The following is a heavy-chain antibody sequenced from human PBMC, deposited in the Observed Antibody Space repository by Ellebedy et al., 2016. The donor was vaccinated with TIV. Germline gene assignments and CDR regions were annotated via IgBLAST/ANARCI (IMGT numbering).Heavy chain of an antibody. CDR3: ARVRGPAYCGGDCYYGRYYYYGMDV. D-gene: IGHD2-21*02. V-gene: IGHV4-34*01. Sequence: GSLRLXCAVYGGSFSGYYWGWIRQPPGKGLEWIGEINHSGSTNYNPSLKSRVTISVDTSKNQFSLKLSSVTAADTAVYYCARVRGPAYCGGDCYYGRYYYYGMDVWGQGTTVTVSS. J-gene: IGHJ6*02. CDR2: INHSGST. CDR1: GGSFSGYY.